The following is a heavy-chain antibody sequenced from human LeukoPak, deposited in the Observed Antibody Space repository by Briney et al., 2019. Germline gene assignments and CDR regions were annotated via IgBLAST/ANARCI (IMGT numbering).Heavy chain of an antibody. CDR3: AREGGIARPPYLYYYIDV. D-gene: IGHD6-6*01. Sequence: ASVKVSCKASGYTFTSYGISWVRQAPGQGLEWMGWISAYNGNTNYAQKLQGRVTMTTDTSTSTAYMELRSLRPDDTAVYYCAREGGIARPPYLYYYIDVWGKGTTVTVSS. CDR2: ISAYNGNT. V-gene: IGHV1-18*01. J-gene: IGHJ6*03. CDR1: GYTFTSYG.